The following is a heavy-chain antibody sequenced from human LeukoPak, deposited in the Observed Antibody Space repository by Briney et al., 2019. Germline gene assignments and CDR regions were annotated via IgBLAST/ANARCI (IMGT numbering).Heavy chain of an antibody. D-gene: IGHD3-22*01. CDR1: GFTVSSNY. Sequence: GGSLRLSCAASGFTVSSNYMSWVRQAPGKGLEWVSVIYSGGSTYYADSVKGRFTISRDNSKNTLYLQMNSLRAEDTAVYYCAKEGLGTYDSSGYPIDYWGQGTLVTVSS. CDR3: AKEGLGTYDSSGYPIDY. V-gene: IGHV3-66*01. CDR2: IYSGGST. J-gene: IGHJ4*02.